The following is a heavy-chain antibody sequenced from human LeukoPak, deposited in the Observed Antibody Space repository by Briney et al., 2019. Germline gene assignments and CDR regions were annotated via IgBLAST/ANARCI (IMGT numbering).Heavy chain of an antibody. D-gene: IGHD4-17*01. CDR2: ISGVNGNT. Sequence: GGSLRLSCVASGCTFSSYAMNWVRQAPGKGLEWVSAISGVNGNTYYADSVKGRFTISRDSSKNMLYLQMNSLRAEDTAVYYCAKDLYGDYGLDYWGQGILVTVSS. CDR1: GCTFSSYA. V-gene: IGHV3-23*01. CDR3: AKDLYGDYGLDY. J-gene: IGHJ4*02.